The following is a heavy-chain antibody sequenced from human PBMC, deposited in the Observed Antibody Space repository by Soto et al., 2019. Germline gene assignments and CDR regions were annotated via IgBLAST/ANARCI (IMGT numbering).Heavy chain of an antibody. CDR3: AKERVRDFDG. D-gene: IGHD3-9*01. Sequence: VQLVESGGGLVRPGGSLRLSCAASGFTFDDHAMHWVRQAPGKGLEWISAITWNSVALDYAASVKGRFTISRYNAKNSLYLQMNSLRPEDTALYYCAKERVRDFDGWGQGTLVTVSS. V-gene: IGHV3-9*01. CDR1: GFTFDDHA. CDR2: ITWNSVAL. J-gene: IGHJ4*02.